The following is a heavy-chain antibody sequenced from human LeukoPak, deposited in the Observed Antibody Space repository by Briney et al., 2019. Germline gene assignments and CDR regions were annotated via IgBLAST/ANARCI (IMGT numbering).Heavy chain of an antibody. J-gene: IGHJ4*02. CDR2: VYYGRSP. D-gene: IGHD6-25*01. Sequence: SETLSLTCTVSGDSISRSTYYWAWIRQPPGKGLEWIGSVYYGRSPYFNPSLESRATISVDTSKNHFSPKMSSVTAADTAVYYCARSSGTGTFSYWGQGTLVTVSS. CDR3: ARSSGTGTFSY. CDR1: GDSISRSTYY. V-gene: IGHV4-39*02.